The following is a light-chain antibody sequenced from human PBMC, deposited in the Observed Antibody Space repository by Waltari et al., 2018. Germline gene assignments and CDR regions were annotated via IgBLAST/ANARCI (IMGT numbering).Light chain of an antibody. J-gene: IGKJ4*01. Sequence: DIQMTQSPSSLSASVGDRVTITCRASQSSSSYLNLYKQKPGKAPKLLIYATSSLQSGVPSRFSGSGSGTDFTLTISSLQPEDFATYYCQQSYSTPPTFGGGTKVEIK. CDR2: ATS. CDR1: QSSSSY. CDR3: QQSYSTPPT. V-gene: IGKV1-39*01.